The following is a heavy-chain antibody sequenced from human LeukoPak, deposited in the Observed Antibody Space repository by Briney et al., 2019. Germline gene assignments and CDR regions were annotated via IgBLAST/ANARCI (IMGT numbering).Heavy chain of an antibody. CDR2: IWYDGSNK. J-gene: IGHJ4*02. CDR1: GFTFSSYG. CDR3: ARDQGRYYFDY. D-gene: IGHD1-14*01. V-gene: IGHV3-33*01. Sequence: GGSLRLSCAASGFTFSSYGMHWVRQAPGKGPEWVAVIWYDGSNKYYADSVKGRFTISRDNSKNTLYLQMNSLRAEDTAVYYCARDQGRYYFDYWGQGTLVTVSS.